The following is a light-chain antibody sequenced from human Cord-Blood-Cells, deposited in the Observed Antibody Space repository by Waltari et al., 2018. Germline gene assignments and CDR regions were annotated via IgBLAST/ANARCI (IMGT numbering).Light chain of an antibody. CDR1: QSVLYSSNNKNY. CDR2: WAS. Sequence: IVMPQSPDSLALSLGERATINCTSGQSVLYSSNNKNYLAWYQQKPGQPPKLLIYWASTRESGVPDRFSGSGSGTDFTLTISSLQAEDVAVYYCQQYYSTPYTFGQGTKLEIK. J-gene: IGKJ2*01. V-gene: IGKV4-1*01. CDR3: QQYYSTPYT.